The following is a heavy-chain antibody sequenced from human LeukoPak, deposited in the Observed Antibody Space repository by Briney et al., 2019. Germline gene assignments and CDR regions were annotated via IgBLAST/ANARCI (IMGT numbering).Heavy chain of an antibody. CDR3: TTDRDVRGVISNY. CDR2: IKSKTDGGTT. J-gene: IGHJ4*02. CDR1: GFTFSNAW. V-gene: IGHV3-15*01. D-gene: IGHD3-10*02. Sequence: GGSLRLSCAASGFTFSNAWMSWVRQAPGKGLEWVGRIKSKTDGGTTDYAAPVKGRFTISRDDSKNTLYLQMNNLKTEDTAVYYCTTDRDVRGVISNYWGQGTLVTVSS.